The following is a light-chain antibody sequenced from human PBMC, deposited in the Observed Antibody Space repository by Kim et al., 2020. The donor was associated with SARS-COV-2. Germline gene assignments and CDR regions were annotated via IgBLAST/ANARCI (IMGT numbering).Light chain of an antibody. Sequence: ASVGDRVTITCRASQSISSCLAWYQQKPGKAPKVLIYKASSLESGVPSRFSGSGSGTEFTLTISSLQPDDFATYYCQQHNSYPCTFGQGTRLDIK. J-gene: IGKJ5*01. CDR1: QSISSC. CDR2: KAS. CDR3: QQHNSYPCT. V-gene: IGKV1-5*03.